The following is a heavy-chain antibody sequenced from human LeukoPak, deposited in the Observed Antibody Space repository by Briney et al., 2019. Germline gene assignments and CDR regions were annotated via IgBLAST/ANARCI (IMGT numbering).Heavy chain of an antibody. CDR3: AKDSGYSSAGWFDP. J-gene: IGHJ5*02. CDR2: ISGDGGST. V-gene: IGHV3-43*02. CDR1: GFTFDDYA. D-gene: IGHD6-25*01. Sequence: PGGSLRLSCAASGFTFDDYAMHWVRQAPGKGLEWVSLISGDGGSTYYADSEKGRFTISRDNSKNSLYLQMNSLRTEDTALYYCAKDSGYSSAGWFDPWGQGTLVTVSS.